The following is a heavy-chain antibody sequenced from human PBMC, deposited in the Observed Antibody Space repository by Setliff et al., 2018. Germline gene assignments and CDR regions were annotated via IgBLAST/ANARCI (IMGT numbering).Heavy chain of an antibody. D-gene: IGHD6-13*01. CDR2: IDKDGSSI. CDR3: AKALSSSWYSGFFDY. J-gene: IGHJ4*02. Sequence: LRLSCAASGFTFSNYGMTWVRQAPGKGLEWVARIDKDGSSIGYADSVKGRFTISRDNAKNSLYLQMNSLRAEDTALYYCAKALSSSWYSGFFDYWGQGTLVTVSS. V-gene: IGHV3-74*01. CDR1: GFTFSNYG.